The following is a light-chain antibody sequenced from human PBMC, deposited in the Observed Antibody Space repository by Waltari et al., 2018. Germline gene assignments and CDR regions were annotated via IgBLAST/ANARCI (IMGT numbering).Light chain of an antibody. CDR2: GAS. J-gene: IGKJ1*01. CDR3: QQSLT. Sequence: ELVLTQSPGTLSVSPGERATLSCRASQSVSSSYLAWYQQKPGQAPRLLIYGASSRATGIPDRFSGSGSGTDFTLTISRLEPEDFAVYYCQQSLTFGQGTKVEIK. CDR1: QSVSSSY. V-gene: IGKV3-20*01.